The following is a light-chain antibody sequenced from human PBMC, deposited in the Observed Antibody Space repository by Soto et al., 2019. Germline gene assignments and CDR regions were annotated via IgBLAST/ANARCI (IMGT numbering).Light chain of an antibody. CDR2: QSS. CDR3: QQYDSYSWT. CDR1: QSISRW. Sequence: DIQMTQSPSTLSAFVGDRVTITCRASQSISRWLAWYQQKPGKAPKLLVYQSSTLESGVPLRFIGSGSGTEFTLSSNSLQSDDLATYYFQQYDSYSWTFGQGTKVEVK. J-gene: IGKJ1*01. V-gene: IGKV1-5*03.